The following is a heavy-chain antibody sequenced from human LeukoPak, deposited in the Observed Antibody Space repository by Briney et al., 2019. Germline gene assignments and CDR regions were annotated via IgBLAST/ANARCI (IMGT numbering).Heavy chain of an antibody. CDR1: GYTFTDNF. V-gene: IGHV1-2*02. D-gene: IGHD2-15*01. CDR2: INVKNGGT. CDR3: AKDLCSGGKCYNDH. Sequence: ASVKVSCKASGYTFTDNFMHWVRQAPGQGLEWMGWINVKNGGTKYSQKFQGRVTMTRDTSISTAYMEVSRLTSEDTAVYYCAKDLCSGGKCYNDHWGQGTLVTVSS. J-gene: IGHJ4*02.